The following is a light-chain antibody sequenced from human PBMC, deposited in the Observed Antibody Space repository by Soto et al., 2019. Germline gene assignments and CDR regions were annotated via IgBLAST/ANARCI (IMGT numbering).Light chain of an antibody. V-gene: IGKV3-20*01. CDR1: QSVSSRN. J-gene: IGKJ2*01. CDR3: LRYGDSPPAYT. CDR2: GAS. Sequence: EIVLTQSPGTVSLSPGERATLSCRASQSVSSRNLAWYRQKPGQAPSLLIFGASNRATGIPDRFSGSGSGIDFTLTISRLEPEDCAVYYCLRYGDSPPAYTFGQGTKLEIK.